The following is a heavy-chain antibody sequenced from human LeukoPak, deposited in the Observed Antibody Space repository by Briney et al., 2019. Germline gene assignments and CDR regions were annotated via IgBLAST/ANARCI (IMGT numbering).Heavy chain of an antibody. D-gene: IGHD3-10*01. V-gene: IGHV3-33*01. CDR3: AGYYGSGSYDY. CDR1: GFTFSSYG. Sequence: GRSLRLSCAASGFTFSSYGMHWVRQAPGKGLEWVAVIWYDGSNKYYADSVKGRFTISRDNSKNTLYLQMNSLRAEDTAVYYCAGYYGSGSYDYWGQGTLVTVSS. J-gene: IGHJ4*02. CDR2: IWYDGSNK.